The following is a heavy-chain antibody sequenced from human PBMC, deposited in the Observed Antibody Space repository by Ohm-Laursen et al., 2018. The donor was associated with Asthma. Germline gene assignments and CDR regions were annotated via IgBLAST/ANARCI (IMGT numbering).Heavy chain of an antibody. D-gene: IGHD4-17*01. CDR2: IYYSGST. V-gene: IGHV4-59*01. J-gene: IGHJ2*01. Sequence: TLSLTCTVSGGSISSYYWSWIRQPPGKGLEWIGYIYYSGSTNCNPSLKSRVTISVDTSKNQFSLKLSSVTAADTAVYYCARDLGYGDYGDWYFDLWGRGTLVTVSS. CDR1: GGSISSYY. CDR3: ARDLGYGDYGDWYFDL.